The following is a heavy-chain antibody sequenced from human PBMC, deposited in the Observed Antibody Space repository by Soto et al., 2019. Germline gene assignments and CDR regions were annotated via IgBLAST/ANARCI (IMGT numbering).Heavy chain of an antibody. CDR2: ISGNGGET. J-gene: IGHJ4*02. D-gene: IGHD3-10*01. Sequence: EVQLLESGGGLVQPGGSLRLSCAASGFTFSFHAMSWVRQAPGKGLEWVSSISGNGGETHFADSVKDRFTISRDNSKNTVSLLMNSLRAEDTATYYCARDPRRFHLGSGDGLFYFDYWGQGTQAAVSS. CDR1: GFTFSFHA. V-gene: IGHV3-23*01. CDR3: ARDPRRFHLGSGDGLFYFDY.